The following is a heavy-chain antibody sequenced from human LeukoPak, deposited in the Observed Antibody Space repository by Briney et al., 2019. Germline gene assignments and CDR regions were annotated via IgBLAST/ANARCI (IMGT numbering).Heavy chain of an antibody. CDR1: GGSFSGYY. CDR3: ARGREWEPKVFDY. J-gene: IGHJ4*02. V-gene: IGHV4-34*01. D-gene: IGHD1-26*01. Sequence: PSETLSLTCAVYGGSFSGYYWSWIRQPPGKGLEWIGEINHSGSTNYNPSLKSRVTISVDTSKNQFSLKLSSVTAADTAVYYCARGREWEPKVFDYWGQGTLVTVSS. CDR2: INHSGST.